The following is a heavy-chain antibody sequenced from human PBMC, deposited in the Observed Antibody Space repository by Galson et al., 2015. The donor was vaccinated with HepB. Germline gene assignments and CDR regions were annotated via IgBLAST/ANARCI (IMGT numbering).Heavy chain of an antibody. CDR1: GYTFTDHN. CDR2: INTNSGGT. D-gene: IGHD2-2*01. CDR3: ARDPKTKYQLTGGHHFDY. J-gene: IGHJ4*02. Sequence: SVKVSCKASGYTFTDHNMHWVRQAPGLGLEWMGRINTNSGGTKYPRKFQGRVTMTRDTSIGTVYMELRGLRSDDTAVYYCARDPKTKYQLTGGHHFDYWGLGTLVTVSS. V-gene: IGHV1-2*06.